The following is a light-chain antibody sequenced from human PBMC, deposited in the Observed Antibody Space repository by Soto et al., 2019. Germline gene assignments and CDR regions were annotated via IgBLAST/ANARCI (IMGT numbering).Light chain of an antibody. CDR2: GAS. Sequence: EIVLTQSPGTLSLSPGERATLSCRASQSVSSSYLAWYQQKPGQAPRLLFFGASIRATGIPDRFSGSGSGTDFTLTISRLEPEDFAVYHCQQYGNSPTTFGQGTKVDIK. V-gene: IGKV3-20*01. CDR3: QQYGNSPTT. J-gene: IGKJ1*01. CDR1: QSVSSSY.